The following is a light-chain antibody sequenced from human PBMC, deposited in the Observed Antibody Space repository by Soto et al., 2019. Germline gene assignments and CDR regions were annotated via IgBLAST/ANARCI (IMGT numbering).Light chain of an antibody. CDR1: QTVSSY. J-gene: IGKJ3*01. CDR2: DAS. CDR3: QQLNNFVT. Sequence: DIQLTQSPSFLSASVGDRVTITCRASQTVSSYLVWYQQKPGKAPNVLITDASTLQSGVPSRFSGSGFRTEFTLTISGLQPEDVATYYCQQLNNFVTFGPGTKVNI. V-gene: IGKV1-9*01.